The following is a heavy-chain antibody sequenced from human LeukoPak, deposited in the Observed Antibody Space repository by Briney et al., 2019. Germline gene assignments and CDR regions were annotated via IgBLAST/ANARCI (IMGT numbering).Heavy chain of an antibody. V-gene: IGHV4-30-4*08. CDR1: GGSISSGGFC. CDR2: IYYSGST. J-gene: IGHJ4*02. D-gene: IGHD6-13*01. Sequence: PSQTLSLTCTVSGGSISSGGFCWGWIRQPPGKGLEWIVYIYYSGSTYYNPSLKSRVTISVDTSKNQFSLKLSSVTAADTAVYYCARDLLYSSPGFDYWGQGTLVTVSS. CDR3: ARDLLYSSPGFDY.